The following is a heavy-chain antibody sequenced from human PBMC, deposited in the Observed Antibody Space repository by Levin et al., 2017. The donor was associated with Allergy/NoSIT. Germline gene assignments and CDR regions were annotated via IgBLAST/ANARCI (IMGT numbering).Heavy chain of an antibody. D-gene: IGHD3-10*01. CDR3: ASRGRYYGSGNADY. CDR1: GGSFSGYY. Sequence: PGGSLRLSCAVYGGSFSGYYWSWIRQPPGKGLEWIGEINHSGSTNYNPSLKSRVTISVDTSKNQFSLKLSSVTAADTAVYYCASRGRYYGSGNADYWGQGTLVTVSS. J-gene: IGHJ4*02. CDR2: INHSGST. V-gene: IGHV4-34*01.